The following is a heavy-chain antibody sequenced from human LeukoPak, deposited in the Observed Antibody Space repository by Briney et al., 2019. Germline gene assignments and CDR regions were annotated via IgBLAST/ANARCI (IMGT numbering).Heavy chain of an antibody. D-gene: IGHD6-19*01. J-gene: IGHJ4*02. V-gene: IGHV3-53*01. CDR2: FFTGGST. CDR1: GFTFSSYW. Sequence: GGSLRLSCAASGFTFSSYWMSWVRQAPGKGLEWVSVFFTGGSTSYVDSVKGRFTISRDDSKNMVYLQMNNLRAEDTAMYFRAREGYISGWFRLWGQGTLVTVSS. CDR3: AREGYISGWFRL.